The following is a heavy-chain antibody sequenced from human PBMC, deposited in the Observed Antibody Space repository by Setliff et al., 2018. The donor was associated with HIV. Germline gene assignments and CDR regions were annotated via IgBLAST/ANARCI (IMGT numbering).Heavy chain of an antibody. CDR1: GGSMSGYY. CDR3: ARATFGSTSSGINYYMDV. V-gene: IGHV4-59*01. CDR2: VYYSGTT. J-gene: IGHJ6*03. Sequence: SETLSLTCTVSGGSMSGYYWSWIRQSPGKELEWIGYVYYSGTTYYNPSLKSRVTISVTTSKNQFSLKLSSVTAADTAHYFCARATFGSTSSGINYYMDVWGKGTTVTVSS. D-gene: IGHD3-10*01.